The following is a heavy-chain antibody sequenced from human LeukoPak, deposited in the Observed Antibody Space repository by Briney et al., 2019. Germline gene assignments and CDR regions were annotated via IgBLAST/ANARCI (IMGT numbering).Heavy chain of an antibody. J-gene: IGHJ6*03. V-gene: IGHV4-59*11. CDR3: ARMPDSSSWYHPQFYYYYYYMDV. Sequence: KPSETLSLTCTVSGGSISSHYWSWIRQPPGKGLEWMGYIYYSGSTNYNPSLKSRVTISVDTSKNQFSLKLSSVTAADTAVYYCARMPDSSSWYHPQFYYYYYYMDVWGKGTTVTVSS. D-gene: IGHD6-13*01. CDR2: IYYSGST. CDR1: GGSISSHY.